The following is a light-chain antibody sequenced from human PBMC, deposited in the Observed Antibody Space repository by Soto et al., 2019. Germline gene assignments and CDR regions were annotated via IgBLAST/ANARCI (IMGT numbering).Light chain of an antibody. CDR2: DTT. J-gene: IGLJ2*01. Sequence: QTVVTQEPSLTVSPGGTVTLTCGSSTGAVTSRHYPYWFQQKPGQAPRTLIYDTTNKHSWTPARFSGSLLGGKAALTLSGARHEDEADYYCLLFYSDTRVFGGGTKLTVL. CDR3: LLFYSDTRV. V-gene: IGLV7-46*01. CDR1: TGAVTSRHY.